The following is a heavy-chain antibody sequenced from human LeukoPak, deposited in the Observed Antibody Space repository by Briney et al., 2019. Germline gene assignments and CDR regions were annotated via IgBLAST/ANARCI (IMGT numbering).Heavy chain of an antibody. D-gene: IGHD6-19*01. CDR3: AKDIRTYSSGAFDI. Sequence: GRSLRLSCAASGFTFDDYAMHWVRQAPGKGLEGVSGISWNSGSIGYADSVKGRFTISRDNAKNSLYLQMNSLRAEDTALYYCAKDIRTYSSGAFDIWGQGTMVTVSS. J-gene: IGHJ3*02. CDR1: GFTFDDYA. CDR2: ISWNSGSI. V-gene: IGHV3-9*01.